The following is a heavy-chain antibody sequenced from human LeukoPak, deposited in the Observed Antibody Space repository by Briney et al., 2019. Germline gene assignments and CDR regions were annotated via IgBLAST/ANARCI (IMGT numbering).Heavy chain of an antibody. CDR1: GFTFSSYG. CDR3: ARDGFGESFFDY. CDR2: IWYGGSNK. D-gene: IGHD3-10*01. V-gene: IGHV3-33*01. Sequence: GGSLRLSCAASGFTFSSYGMRWVRQAPGKGLEWVAVIWYGGSNKYYADPVKGRFTISRDNSTNTPYLQMSSLRAEERAVYYCARDGFGESFFDYWGEGTLVTVS. J-gene: IGHJ4*02.